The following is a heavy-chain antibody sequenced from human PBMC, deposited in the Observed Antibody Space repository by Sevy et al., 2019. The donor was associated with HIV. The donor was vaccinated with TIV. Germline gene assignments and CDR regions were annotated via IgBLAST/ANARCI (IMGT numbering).Heavy chain of an antibody. D-gene: IGHD6-13*01. CDR1: GFPFSNYE. CDR2: ISTSVSRV. V-gene: IGHV3-48*03. CDR3: ARDIPVAAVDY. J-gene: IGHJ4*02. Sequence: GWSLRLSCAASGFPFSNYEMNWVRQAPGKGLEWVAFISTSVSRVFYADSVKGRFTISRDNARNSLYLQMDNLRVEDTALYYCARDIPVAAVDYWGQGTLVTVSS.